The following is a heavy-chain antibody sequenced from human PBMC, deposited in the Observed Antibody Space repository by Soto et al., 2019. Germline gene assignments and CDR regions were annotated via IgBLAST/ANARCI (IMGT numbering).Heavy chain of an antibody. CDR2: TYYRYKWYN. D-gene: IGHD1-26*01. CDR3: VRLIRNSCLDF. V-gene: IGHV6-1*01. J-gene: IGHJ4*02. Sequence: PSQTLSLTCAISGDSVSSSSVTWNWIRQSPSRGLEWLGRTYYRYKWYNDYAESVKSRITINPDTSKNQFSLHLNSVTPEDTAVYYCVRLIRNSCLDFWGQGTLVTVSS. CDR1: GDSVSSSSVT.